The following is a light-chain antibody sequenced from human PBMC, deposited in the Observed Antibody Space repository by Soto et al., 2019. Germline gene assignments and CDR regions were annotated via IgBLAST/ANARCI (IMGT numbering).Light chain of an antibody. CDR1: SGHSSYA. CDR2: LNSDGSH. CDR3: QTWGTGIRG. Sequence: QSVLTQSPSASASLGASVKLTCTLSSGHSSYAIAWHQQQPEKGPRYLMKLNSDGSHSKGDGIPDRFSGSSSGAERYLTISSLQSEDEADYYCQTWGTGIRGFGTGTKLTVL. V-gene: IGLV4-69*01. J-gene: IGLJ1*01.